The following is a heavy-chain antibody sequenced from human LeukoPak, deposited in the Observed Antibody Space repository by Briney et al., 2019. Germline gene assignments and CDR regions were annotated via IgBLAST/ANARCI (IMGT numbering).Heavy chain of an antibody. V-gene: IGHV3-30*02. D-gene: IGHD6-6*01. CDR3: ARDVSSSSDY. J-gene: IGHJ4*02. Sequence: GGSLRLSCAASGFTFSSYGMHWVRQAPGKGLEWVAFIRYDGSNKYYADSVKGRFTISRDSSKNTLYLQMNSLRAEDTAVYYCARDVSSSSDYWGQGTLVTVSS. CDR2: IRYDGSNK. CDR1: GFTFSSYG.